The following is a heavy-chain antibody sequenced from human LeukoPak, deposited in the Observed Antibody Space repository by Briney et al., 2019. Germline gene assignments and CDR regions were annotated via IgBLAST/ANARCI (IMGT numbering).Heavy chain of an antibody. CDR2: IYYSGST. CDR1: GGSISSSSYS. Sequence: PPETLSLTCTVSGGSISSSSYSWGWIRQPPGKGLEWIGSIYYSGSTYYNPSLKSRVTISVDTSKNQFSLKLSSVTAADTAVYYCASPRMSVADTGAIDYWGQGTLVTVSS. D-gene: IGHD6-19*01. J-gene: IGHJ4*02. CDR3: ASPRMSVADTGAIDY. V-gene: IGHV4-39*01.